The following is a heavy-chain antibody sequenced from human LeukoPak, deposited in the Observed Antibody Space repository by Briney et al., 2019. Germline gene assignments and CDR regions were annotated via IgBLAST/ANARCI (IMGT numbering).Heavy chain of an antibody. D-gene: IGHD5-18*01. J-gene: IGHJ4*02. CDR2: MNPNSGNT. Sequence: GASVKVSCKASGYTFTGYDINWVRQATGQGLEWMGWMNPNSGNTGYAQKFQGRVTKTRNTSISTAYMELSSLRSEDTAVYYCARGGRGYRYGLLRVFDYWGQGTPVTVSS. CDR3: ARGGRGYRYGLLRVFDY. CDR1: GYTFTGYD. V-gene: IGHV1-8*01.